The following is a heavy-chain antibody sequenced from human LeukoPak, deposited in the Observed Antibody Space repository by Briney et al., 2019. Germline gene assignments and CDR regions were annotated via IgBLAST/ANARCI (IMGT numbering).Heavy chain of an antibody. Sequence: GGSLRLSCEASGFTFSSYSMNWVRQAPGKGLEWVSSISSSSSYIYYADSVKGRFTISRDNAKNSLYLQMNSLRAEDTAVYYCARGQQPDPFDPWGQGTLVTVSS. V-gene: IGHV3-21*01. D-gene: IGHD6-13*01. CDR1: GFTFSSYS. CDR2: ISSSSSYI. J-gene: IGHJ5*02. CDR3: ARGQQPDPFDP.